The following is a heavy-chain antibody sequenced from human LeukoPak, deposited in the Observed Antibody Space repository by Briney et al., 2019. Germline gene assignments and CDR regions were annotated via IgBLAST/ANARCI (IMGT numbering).Heavy chain of an antibody. J-gene: IGHJ4*02. CDR1: RFTFSSYN. CDR3: ANRHMSFGWYFFDY. V-gene: IGHV3-21*04. CDR2: INSDSSHI. D-gene: IGHD6-19*01. Sequence: GSLRLSWGASRFTFSSYNMDWVRQAPGKGLEWGSSINSDSSHIYYAESVKGRFTISRDNANNTLYLQMTNLRVEDTAIYYCANRHMSFGWYFFDYRGQGTLVTVSS.